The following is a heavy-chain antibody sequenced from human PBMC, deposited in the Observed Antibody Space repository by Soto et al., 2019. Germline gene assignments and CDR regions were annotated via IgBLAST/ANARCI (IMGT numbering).Heavy chain of an antibody. V-gene: IGHV3-23*01. Sequence: GGSLRLSCAASGFTFISYAMSWVRQAPGNGLEWVSAISGSGGSTYYADSVKGRFTISRDNSKNTLYLQMNSLRAEDTAVYYCAKVPYYDILYQFDYWGQGTLVTVSS. J-gene: IGHJ4*02. CDR2: ISGSGGST. CDR1: GFTFISYA. D-gene: IGHD3-9*01. CDR3: AKVPYYDILYQFDY.